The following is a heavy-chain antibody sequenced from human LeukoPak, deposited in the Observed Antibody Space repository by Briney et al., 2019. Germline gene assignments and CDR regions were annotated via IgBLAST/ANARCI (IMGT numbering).Heavy chain of an antibody. CDR2: IYHSGST. D-gene: IGHD3-10*01. J-gene: IGHJ5*02. CDR1: GYSISSGYY. CDR3: ARGGEQDYYGSGGNWFDP. Sequence: PSETLSLTCTVSGYSISSGYYWGWIRQPPGKGLEWIGSIYHSGSTYYNPSLKSRVTISVDTSKNQFSLKLSSVTAADTAVYYCARGGEQDYYGSGGNWFDPWGQGTLVTVSS. V-gene: IGHV4-38-2*02.